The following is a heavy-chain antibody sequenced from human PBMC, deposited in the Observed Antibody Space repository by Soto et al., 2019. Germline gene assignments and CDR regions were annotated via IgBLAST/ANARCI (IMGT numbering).Heavy chain of an antibody. J-gene: IGHJ3*02. CDR3: ARPNHKYSSSWYGADAFDI. D-gene: IGHD6-13*01. CDR1: GGTFSSYA. V-gene: IGHV1-69*01. Sequence: QVQLVQSGAEVKKPGSSVKVSCKASGGTFSSYAISWVRQAPGRGLEWMGGIIPIFGTANYAQKFQGRGTITADESTSPAYMELSSLRSEDTAVYYCARPNHKYSSSWYGADAFDIWGQGTMVTVSS. CDR2: IIPIFGTA.